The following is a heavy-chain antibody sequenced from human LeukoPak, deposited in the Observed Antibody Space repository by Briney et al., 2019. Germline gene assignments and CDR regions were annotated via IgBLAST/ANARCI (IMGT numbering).Heavy chain of an antibody. J-gene: IGHJ6*03. CDR2: ISSSSSYI. Sequence: GGSLRLSCAASGFTFSSYSMNWVRQAPGKGLEWVSSISSSSSYIYYADSVKGRFTISRDNAKNSLYLQMNSLRAEDTAVYYCARDTVRYYYYVDVWGKGTTVTVSS. D-gene: IGHD6-6*01. V-gene: IGHV3-21*01. CDR1: GFTFSSYS. CDR3: ARDTVRYYYYVDV.